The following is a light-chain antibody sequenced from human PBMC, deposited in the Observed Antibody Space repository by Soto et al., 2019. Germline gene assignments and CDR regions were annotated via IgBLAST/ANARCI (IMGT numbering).Light chain of an antibody. V-gene: IGKV1-5*03. J-gene: IGKJ1*01. CDR3: QQYKSFPWT. Sequence: DIQMTQSPSTLSASVGDRVTITCRASQSIISRLAWYQQKPGKAPKLLIYEASSLESGVPSRFSASGSGTEFTLTISSLQSEDYAIYSCQQYKSFPWTFGPGTRVDIK. CDR2: EAS. CDR1: QSIISR.